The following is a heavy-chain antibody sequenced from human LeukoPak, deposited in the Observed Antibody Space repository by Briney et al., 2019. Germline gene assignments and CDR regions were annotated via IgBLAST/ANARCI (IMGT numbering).Heavy chain of an antibody. Sequence: SETLSLTCTVSSGSISRYYWSWIRQSPGKALEWIGYTYHGGSAHYSPSLKSRVTISIDTSKNQISLKVASVTAADTAVYFCARVRGQLWPPDYWGQGTQVIVSS. CDR3: ARVRGQLWPPDY. CDR2: TYHGGSA. CDR1: SGSISRYY. J-gene: IGHJ4*02. D-gene: IGHD1-1*01. V-gene: IGHV4-59*01.